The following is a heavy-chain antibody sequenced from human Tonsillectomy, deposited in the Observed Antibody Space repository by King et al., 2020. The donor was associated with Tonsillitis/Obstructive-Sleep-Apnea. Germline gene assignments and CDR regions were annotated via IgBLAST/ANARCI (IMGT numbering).Heavy chain of an antibody. V-gene: IGHV1-18*01. J-gene: IGHJ5*02. CDR3: ASDFGGEWHPFDP. CDR1: GYVFNSFG. Sequence: VQLVESGAEVKKPGASVKVSCKASGYVFNSFGISWVRQAPGQGLEWMGWISGFNGNTNYAQKFQGRVTMTIDTSTSTADMELRSLRSEDTAVYYCASDFGGEWHPFDPWGQGTLVTVSS. CDR2: ISGFNGNT. D-gene: IGHD3-16*01.